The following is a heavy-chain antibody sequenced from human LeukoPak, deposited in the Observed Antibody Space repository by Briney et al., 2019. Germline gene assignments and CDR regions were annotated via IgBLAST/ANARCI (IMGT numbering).Heavy chain of an antibody. D-gene: IGHD3-16*02. CDR3: ARGGKDYVWGSYRFIDY. J-gene: IGHJ4*02. CDR1: GYTFTSYG. V-gene: IGHV1-18*01. Sequence: GASVKVSCKASGYTFTSYGISWVRQAPGQGLEWMGWISAYNGNTNYAQKLQGRVTMTTDTSTSTAYMELRSLRSDDTAVYYCARGGKDYVWGSYRFIDYWGQGTLVTVSS. CDR2: ISAYNGNT.